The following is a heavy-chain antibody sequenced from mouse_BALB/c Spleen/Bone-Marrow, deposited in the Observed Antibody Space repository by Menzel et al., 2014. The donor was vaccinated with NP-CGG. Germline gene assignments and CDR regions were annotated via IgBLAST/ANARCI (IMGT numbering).Heavy chain of an antibody. CDR3: ARHARTTHYYAMDY. J-gene: IGHJ4*01. Sequence: EVKLMESGGGLVKPGGSLKLSCAASGFAFSSYDMSWVRQTPEKRLEWVATISSGGSYTYYPDSVKGRFTISRDNARNTLYLQMSSLRSEDTALYYCARHARTTHYYAMDYWGQGTSVTVSS. CDR1: GFAFSSYD. V-gene: IGHV5-9*02. CDR2: ISSGGSYT. D-gene: IGHD2-12*01.